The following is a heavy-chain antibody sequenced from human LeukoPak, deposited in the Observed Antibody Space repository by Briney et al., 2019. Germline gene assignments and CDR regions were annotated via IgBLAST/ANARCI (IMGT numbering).Heavy chain of an antibody. CDR3: AKDEGVYCSSTSCYELWGN. CDR1: GFTFSSYG. J-gene: IGHJ4*02. V-gene: IGHV3-23*01. Sequence: GGTLRLSCAASGFTFSSYGMSWVRQAPGKGLEWVSAISGSGGSTYYADSVKGRFTISRDNSKNTLYLQMNSLRAEDTAVYYCAKDEGVYCSSTSCYELWGNWGQGTLVTVSS. D-gene: IGHD2-2*01. CDR2: ISGSGGST.